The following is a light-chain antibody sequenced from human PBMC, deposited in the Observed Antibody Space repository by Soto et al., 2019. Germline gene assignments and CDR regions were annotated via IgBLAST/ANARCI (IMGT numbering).Light chain of an antibody. Sequence: DIVMTQSPDSLAVSLGERATINCKSSQSVLYSSNNKNYLAWYQQKTGQPPKLLIYWASKRESGVHDRFSGSGSGTDFTLTISSLQAEDVAVYYCQQYYRPWTLGQGTKVEIK. CDR1: QSVLYSSNNKNY. CDR3: QQYYRPWT. V-gene: IGKV4-1*01. J-gene: IGKJ1*01. CDR2: WAS.